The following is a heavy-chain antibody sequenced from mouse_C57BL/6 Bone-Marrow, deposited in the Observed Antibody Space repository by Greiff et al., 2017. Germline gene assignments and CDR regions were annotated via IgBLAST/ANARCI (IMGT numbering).Heavy chain of an antibody. CDR2: IRNKANGYTT. D-gene: IGHD1-1*01. J-gene: IGHJ2*01. CDR3: ARYGSSSFDY. CDR1: GFPFPDYY. V-gene: IGHV7-3*01. Sequence: EVKLVESGGGLVQPGGSLSLSCAASGFPFPDYYMSWVRQPPGKALEWLGFIRNKANGYTTEYSASVKGRFTISRDNSQSILYLQMNALRAEDSATYYCARYGSSSFDYWGQGTTLTVSS.